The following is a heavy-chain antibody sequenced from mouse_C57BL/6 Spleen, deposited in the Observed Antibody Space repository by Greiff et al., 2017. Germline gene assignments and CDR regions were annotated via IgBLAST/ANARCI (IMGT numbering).Heavy chain of an antibody. CDR1: GYTFTDYN. J-gene: IGHJ3*01. CDR3: ARRDYDGAY. D-gene: IGHD2-4*01. Sequence: DVKLVESGPELVKPGASVKIPCKASGYTFTDYNMDWVKQSHGKSLEWIGDINPNNGGTIYNQKFKGKATLTVDKSSSTAYMELRSLTSEDTAVYYCARRDYDGAYWGQGTLVTVSA. V-gene: IGHV1-18*01. CDR2: INPNNGGT.